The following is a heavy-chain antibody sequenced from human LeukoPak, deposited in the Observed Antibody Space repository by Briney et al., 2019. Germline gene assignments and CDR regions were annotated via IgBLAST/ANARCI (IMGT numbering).Heavy chain of an antibody. D-gene: IGHD2-2*02. CDR2: ISSSSTI. Sequence: PGGSLRLSCAASGFTFSSYRMNWVRQAPGKGLEWVSYISSSSTIYYADSVKGRFTISRDNAKNSLYLQMNSLRDEDTAVYYCTREAPSDCSSSTCYNLFDYWGQGTLVTVSS. V-gene: IGHV3-48*02. CDR3: TREAPSDCSSSTCYNLFDY. J-gene: IGHJ4*02. CDR1: GFTFSSYR.